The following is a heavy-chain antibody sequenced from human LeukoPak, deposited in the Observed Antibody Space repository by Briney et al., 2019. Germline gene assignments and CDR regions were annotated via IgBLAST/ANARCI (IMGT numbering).Heavy chain of an antibody. CDR2: IYPGDSDT. Sequence: RESLKISCKSSGYSFTSYWIGWVRQMPGKGLEWMGIIYPGDSDTRYSPSFQSQVTISADKSISTAYLQWSSLKASDTAMYYCARPRGGRSLEFDYWGQGTLVTVSS. CDR1: GYSFTSYW. J-gene: IGHJ4*02. CDR3: ARPRGGRSLEFDY. D-gene: IGHD2-15*01. V-gene: IGHV5-51*01.